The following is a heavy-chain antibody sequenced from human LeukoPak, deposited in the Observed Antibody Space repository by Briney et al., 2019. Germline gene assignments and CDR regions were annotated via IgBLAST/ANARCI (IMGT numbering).Heavy chain of an antibody. CDR1: GYSISRGYY. CDR3: ARAGWIITSGIDY. CDR2: IYHIGST. Sequence: SSETLSLTCGVSGYSISRGYYWAWIRQPPGKGLEWIGTIYHIGSTYYTPSLGSRVTISVDTSKNEFSLNLKSVTAADTSVYDCARAGWIITSGIDYWGQGALVTVSS. V-gene: IGHV4-38-2*01. D-gene: IGHD3-10*01. J-gene: IGHJ4*02.